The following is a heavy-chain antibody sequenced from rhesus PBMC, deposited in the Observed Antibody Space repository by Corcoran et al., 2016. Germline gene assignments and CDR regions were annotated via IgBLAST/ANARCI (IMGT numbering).Heavy chain of an antibody. CDR1: GGSISGYW. Sequence: QVQLQESGPGLVKPSETLSLTCAVSGGSISGYWWGWIRQPPGKGAEWFGYFGGSSGNTYYNPSLKSRVTISTDTSKNQFSLKLSSVTAADTAVYYCARDGLRGQYLDWLLYGGFDVWGPGVLVTVSS. J-gene: IGHJ5-1*01. D-gene: IGHD3-3*01. V-gene: IGHV4-165*01. CDR3: ARDGLRGQYLDWLLYGGFDV. CDR2: FGGSSGNT.